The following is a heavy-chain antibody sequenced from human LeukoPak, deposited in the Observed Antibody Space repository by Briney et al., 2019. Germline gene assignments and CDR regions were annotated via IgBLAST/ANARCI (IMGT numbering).Heavy chain of an antibody. CDR2: IRSKANNYAT. D-gene: IGHD3-10*01. J-gene: IGHJ4*02. CDR3: TSRGFGELQKSYNY. V-gene: IGHV3-73*01. CDR1: GFTFSGSA. Sequence: GGSLRLSCAASGFTFSGSAMHWVRQASGKGLEWVGRIRSKANNYATEYVASVKGRFTISRDDSKNTAYLQMNSLKTEDTAVYYCTSRGFGELQKSYNYWGRGTLVTVSS.